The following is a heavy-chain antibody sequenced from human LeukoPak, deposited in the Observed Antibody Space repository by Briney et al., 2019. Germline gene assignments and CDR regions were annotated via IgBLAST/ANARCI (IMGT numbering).Heavy chain of an antibody. V-gene: IGHV3-23*01. CDR1: GFTFTSYA. J-gene: IGHJ4*02. D-gene: IGHD6-13*01. CDR3: ARADGYSSSWYPDY. Sequence: GGSLRLSCAASGFTFTSYAMSWVRQAPGQGLEWVSVISGGGSSTYYADSVKGRFTISRDNSKNTLYLQMNSLRAEDTAVYYCARADGYSSSWYPDYWGQGTLVTVSS. CDR2: ISGGGSST.